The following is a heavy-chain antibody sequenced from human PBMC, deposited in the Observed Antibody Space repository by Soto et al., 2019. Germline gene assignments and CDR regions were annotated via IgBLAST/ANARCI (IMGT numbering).Heavy chain of an antibody. V-gene: IGHV3-23*01. J-gene: IGHJ3*02. Sequence: GGSLRLSCAASGFTFSSYAMSWVRQAPGKGLEWVSAISGIGGSTYYADSVKSRFTISRDNSKYTLYLQMNSLRAEDTAVYYCAKDSTNWNYGDPDAFDIWGQGTMVTVSS. CDR3: AKDSTNWNYGDPDAFDI. CDR1: GFTFSSYA. CDR2: ISGIGGST. D-gene: IGHD1-7*01.